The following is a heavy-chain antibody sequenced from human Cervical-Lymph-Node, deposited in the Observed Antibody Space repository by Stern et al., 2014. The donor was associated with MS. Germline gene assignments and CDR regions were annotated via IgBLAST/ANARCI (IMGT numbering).Heavy chain of an antibody. J-gene: IGHJ6*02. Sequence: VPLVESGAEVKKPGYSEKVSCKTCGGTINRSTLIWVRQAPGQGLEWMGGIIPLFRTTNYAQKFQGRITIIACESTNTVYMELSSLRSEDTAVYYCARGVETLFYYYDAMDVWGQVTTVTVSS. CDR3: ARGVETLFYYYDAMDV. D-gene: IGHD5-24*01. CDR2: IIPLFRTT. V-gene: IGHV1-69*01. CDR1: GGTINRST.